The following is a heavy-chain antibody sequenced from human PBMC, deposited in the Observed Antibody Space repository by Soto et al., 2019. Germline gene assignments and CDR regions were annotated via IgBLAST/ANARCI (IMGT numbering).Heavy chain of an antibody. V-gene: IGHV3-23*01. CDR2: ISGSGGST. CDR1: GFTFSSYA. D-gene: IGHD3-3*01. J-gene: IGHJ2*01. CDR3: ARAKITIFGVVIMDWYFDL. Sequence: PGGSLRLSCAASGFTFSSYAMSWVRQAPGKGLEWVSAISGSGGSTYYADSVKGRFTISRDNSKNTLYLQMNSLRAEDTAVYYCARAKITIFGVVIMDWYFDLWGRGTLVTVSS.